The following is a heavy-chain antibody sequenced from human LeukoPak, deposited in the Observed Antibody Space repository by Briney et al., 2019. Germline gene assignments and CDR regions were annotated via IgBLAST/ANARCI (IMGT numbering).Heavy chain of an antibody. CDR2: ISYDERNK. V-gene: IGHV3-30-3*01. CDR3: AGGSGWLIDY. D-gene: IGHD6-19*01. CDR1: GFPFSTYN. J-gene: IGHJ4*02. Sequence: GSLRLSCAASGFPFSTYNIHWVRQAPGKGLEWVAVISYDERNKYYADSVKGRFTISRDNAKNSLYLQMNSLRAEDTAVYYCAGGSGWLIDYWGQGTLVTVSS.